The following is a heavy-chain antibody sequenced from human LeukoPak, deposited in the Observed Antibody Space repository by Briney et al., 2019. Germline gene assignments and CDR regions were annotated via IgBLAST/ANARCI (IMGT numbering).Heavy chain of an antibody. Sequence: GESLKISCKGSGYSFTSYWIGWVRQMPGKGLEWMGIIYPGDSDTRYSPSFQGRVTISADKSISTAYLQWSSLKASDTAMYYCARSLWFGSLNAGFDPWGQGTLVTVSS. J-gene: IGHJ5*02. CDR3: ARSLWFGSLNAGFDP. CDR2: IYPGDSDT. CDR1: GYSFTSYW. V-gene: IGHV5-51*01. D-gene: IGHD3-10*01.